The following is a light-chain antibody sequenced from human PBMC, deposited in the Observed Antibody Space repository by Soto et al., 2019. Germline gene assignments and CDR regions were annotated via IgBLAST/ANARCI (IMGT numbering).Light chain of an antibody. CDR1: QSAISN. CDR3: QHYSSYPLT. CDR2: DAS. V-gene: IGKV3D-15*01. Sequence: EIVITQSPATLSVSPGERVTLSCRASQSAISNLAWYQQKPGKAPRLLIYDASSRATGIPDRFSGGGSGTDFTLTISRLEPEDFAVYYCQHYSSYPLTFGQGTKVDIK. J-gene: IGKJ1*01.